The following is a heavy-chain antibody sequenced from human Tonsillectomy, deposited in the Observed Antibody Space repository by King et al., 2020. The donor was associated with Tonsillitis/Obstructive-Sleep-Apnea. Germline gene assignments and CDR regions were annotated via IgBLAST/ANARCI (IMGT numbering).Heavy chain of an antibody. CDR1: GGSFSGYY. J-gene: IGHJ5*02. CDR2: INHSGST. V-gene: IGHV4-34*01. D-gene: IGHD1-14*01. Sequence: VQLQQWGAGLLKPSETLSLTCAVYGGSFSGYYWSWIRQPPGKGLEWIASINHSGSTNYNPSLKSRVTISVDTSKNQFSLKLSSVTAADTAVYYCATTGTSLRLFDPWGQGTLVTVSS. CDR3: ATTGTSLRLFDP.